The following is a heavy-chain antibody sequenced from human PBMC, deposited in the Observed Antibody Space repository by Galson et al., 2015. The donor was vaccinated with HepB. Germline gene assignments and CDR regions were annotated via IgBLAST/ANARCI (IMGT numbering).Heavy chain of an antibody. D-gene: IGHD3-22*01. J-gene: IGHJ4*02. CDR3: ARDGLPDYYDSALGPAHLDY. CDR2: INAGNGNT. CDR1: GYTFNRNA. V-gene: IGHV1-3*01. Sequence: SVKVSCKASGYTFNRNAMHWVRQAPGQRLEWMGWINAGNGNTKYSQKFQGRVTITRDTSASTAYMELSSLRSEDTAVYYCARDGLPDYYDSALGPAHLDYWGQGTLVTVSS.